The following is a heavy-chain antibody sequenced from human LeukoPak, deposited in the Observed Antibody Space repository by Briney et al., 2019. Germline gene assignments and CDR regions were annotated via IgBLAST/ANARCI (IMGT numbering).Heavy chain of an antibody. CDR2: IFHSGST. V-gene: IGHV4-31*03. Sequence: SETLSLTCTVSGGSISSSSYYWGWIRQPPGKGLEWIGYIFHSGSTYYSPSLKSRVIISVDTSKNQFSLRLSSVTAADTAVYYCARENYDILTGYVPTYYYYGMDVWGQGTTVTVSS. CDR1: GGSISSSSYY. J-gene: IGHJ6*02. D-gene: IGHD3-9*01. CDR3: ARENYDILTGYVPTYYYYGMDV.